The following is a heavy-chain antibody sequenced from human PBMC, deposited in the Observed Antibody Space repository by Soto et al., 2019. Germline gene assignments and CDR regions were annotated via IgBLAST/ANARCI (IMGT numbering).Heavy chain of an antibody. D-gene: IGHD6-6*01. Sequence: PGGSLRLSCAASGFAVSSYGVHWVRQAPGKGLEWVEVISYDGSNKYYADSVKGRFTISRDNSKNTLYLQMTSLRAEDTAVYYRAKDVGYSSWGFYFDYWGQGXLVTVYS. V-gene: IGHV3-30*18. CDR1: GFAVSSYG. CDR2: ISYDGSNK. CDR3: AKDVGYSSWGFYFDY. J-gene: IGHJ4*02.